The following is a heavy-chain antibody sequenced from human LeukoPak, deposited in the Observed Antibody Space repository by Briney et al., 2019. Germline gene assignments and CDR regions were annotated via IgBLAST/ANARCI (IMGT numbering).Heavy chain of an antibody. V-gene: IGHV3-7*01. Sequence: GGSLRLSCAASGFTFSSYWMSWVRQAPGKGLEWVANIKQDGSEKYYVDSVKGRFTISRDNAKNPLYLQMNSLRAEDTAVYYCAKGGPYDSSGYPLDYWGQGTLVTVSS. CDR3: AKGGPYDSSGYPLDY. CDR1: GFTFSSYW. D-gene: IGHD3-22*01. J-gene: IGHJ4*02. CDR2: IKQDGSEK.